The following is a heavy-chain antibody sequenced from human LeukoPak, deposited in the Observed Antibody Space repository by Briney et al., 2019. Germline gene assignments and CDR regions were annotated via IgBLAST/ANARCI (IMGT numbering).Heavy chain of an antibody. CDR3: ARQLADGSGRYYYYYMDV. CDR1: GGSISSSSYY. CDR2: IYYSGST. Sequence: SETLSLTCTVSGGSISSSSYYWGWIRQPPGKGLEWIGSIYYSGSTYYNPSLKSRVTISVDTSKNQFSLKLSSVTAADTAVYYCARQLADGSGRYYYYYMDVWCKGTTVTVSS. J-gene: IGHJ6*03. V-gene: IGHV4-39*01. D-gene: IGHD3-10*01.